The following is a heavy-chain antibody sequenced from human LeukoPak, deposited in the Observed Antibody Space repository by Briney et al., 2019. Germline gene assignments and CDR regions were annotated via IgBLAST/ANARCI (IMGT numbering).Heavy chain of an antibody. Sequence: ASVKVSCKASGYTFTGYYMHWVRQAPRQGLEWMGWISAYNGNTNYAQKLQGRVTMTTDTSTSTAYMELRSLRSDDTAVYYCARHRNQLVPVDYWGQGTLVTVSS. CDR1: GYTFTGYY. D-gene: IGHD2-2*01. CDR2: ISAYNGNT. V-gene: IGHV1-18*04. CDR3: ARHRNQLVPVDY. J-gene: IGHJ4*02.